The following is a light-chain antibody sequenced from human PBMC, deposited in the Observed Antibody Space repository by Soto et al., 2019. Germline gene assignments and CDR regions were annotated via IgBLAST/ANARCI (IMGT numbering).Light chain of an antibody. J-gene: IGKJ2*01. CDR2: GAS. V-gene: IGKV3-15*01. CDR1: QSVDSN. Sequence: EIEMTQSPATLSVSPGETTTLSCRASQSVDSNVAWYQQKGGQAPRLLISGASSSATGTPARVSANGSGTEFTLTISGLQSEDLAIYYCQQYHTWPSFGQGTKVQIK. CDR3: QQYHTWPS.